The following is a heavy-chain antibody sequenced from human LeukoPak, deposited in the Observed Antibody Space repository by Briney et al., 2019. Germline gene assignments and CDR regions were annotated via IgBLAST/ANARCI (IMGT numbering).Heavy chain of an antibody. CDR3: AREERWPRDYYYGMDV. J-gene: IGHJ6*02. CDR2: IIPILGIA. D-gene: IGHD5-24*01. V-gene: IGHV1-69*04. CDR1: GGTFSSYT. Sequence: SVKVSCKASGGTFSSYTISWVRQAPGQGLEWMGRIIPILGIANYAQKFQGRVTITADKSTSTAYMELSSLRSEDTAVYYCAREERWPRDYYYGMDVWGQGTTVTVSS.